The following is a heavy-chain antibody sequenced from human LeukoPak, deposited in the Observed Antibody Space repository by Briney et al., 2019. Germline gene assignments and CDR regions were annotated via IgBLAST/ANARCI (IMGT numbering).Heavy chain of an antibody. J-gene: IGHJ4*02. D-gene: IGHD6-19*01. CDR3: AREPTPYSSGWYSDN. CDR1: GYTFTSYY. Sequence: ASVKVSCKASGYTFTSYYMHWVRQAPGQGLEWMGRIIPILGVTNFAQKFQGRVTITADKSTSTAYMELYSLRSEDTAVYYCAREPTPYSSGWYSDNWGQGTPVTVSS. CDR2: IIPILGVT. V-gene: IGHV1-69*04.